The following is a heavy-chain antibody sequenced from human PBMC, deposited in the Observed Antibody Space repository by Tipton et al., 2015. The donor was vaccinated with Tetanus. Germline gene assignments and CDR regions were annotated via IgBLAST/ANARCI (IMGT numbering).Heavy chain of an antibody. D-gene: IGHD6-19*01. CDR3: VRDPLAGLVSLDC. V-gene: IGHV3-74*01. Sequence: GSLRLSCEASGFTFTHYYMHWVRQAPGKGLVWISRINSDGSKTIYADSVKGRFTISRDNAKNTLYLQMDSLRADDTAVYYCVRDPLAGLVSLDCWGQGILVAVSP. CDR1: GFTFTHYY. J-gene: IGHJ4*02. CDR2: INSDGSKT.